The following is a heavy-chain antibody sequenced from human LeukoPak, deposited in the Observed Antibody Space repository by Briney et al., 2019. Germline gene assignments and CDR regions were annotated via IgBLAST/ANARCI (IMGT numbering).Heavy chain of an antibody. CDR3: ARTVSSSWGFFDS. J-gene: IGHJ4*02. Sequence: GSLRLSCAASGFMFMTYGMHWVRQAPGKGLEWMAFVRDDGSTKYYGDPVKGRFTISRDNSKSTLYLQMNSLRAEDTAVYFCARTVSSSWGFFDSWGQGTLVTVSS. D-gene: IGHD6-6*01. CDR2: VRDDGSTK. CDR1: GFMFMTYG. V-gene: IGHV3-30*02.